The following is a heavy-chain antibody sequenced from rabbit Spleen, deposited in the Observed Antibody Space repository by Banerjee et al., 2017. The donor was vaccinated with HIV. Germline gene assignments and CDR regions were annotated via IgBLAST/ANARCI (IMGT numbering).Heavy chain of an antibody. CDR2: IEGGSSSFT. D-gene: IGHD1-1*01. J-gene: IGHJ6*01. CDR1: GVSFSGSSY. Sequence: QSLEESGGDLVKPGGTLTLTCTASGVSFSGSSYMCWVRQAPGKGLEWIACIEGGSSSFTYFASWAKGRFTISKASSTTVTLQMTSLTAADTATYFCARDTSSSFSSYGMDLWGQGTLVTVS. CDR3: ARDTSSSFSSYGMDL. V-gene: IGHV1S40*01.